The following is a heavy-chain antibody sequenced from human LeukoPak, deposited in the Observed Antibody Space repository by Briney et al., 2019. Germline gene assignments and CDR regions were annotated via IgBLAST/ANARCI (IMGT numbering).Heavy chain of an antibody. CDR2: IYSGGST. CDR1: GFTVSGNY. J-gene: IGHJ4*02. CDR3: AIPDDYGDSPLSY. Sequence: GGSLRLSCAASGFTVSGNYMSWVRQAPGKGLEWVSIIYSGGSTYYADSVKGRFTISRDNSKNTLYLQMNSLRAEDTAVYYCAIPDDYGDSPLSYWGQGILVAVSS. V-gene: IGHV3-53*01. D-gene: IGHD4-17*01.